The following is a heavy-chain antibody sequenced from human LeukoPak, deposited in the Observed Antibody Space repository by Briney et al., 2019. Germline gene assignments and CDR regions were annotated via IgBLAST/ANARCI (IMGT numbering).Heavy chain of an antibody. CDR1: GFTFNSYV. CDR3: AKDLGRYRNNNFDN. V-gene: IGHV3-23*01. CDR2: ICGSGGVT. D-gene: IGHD1-14*01. Sequence: GGSLRLSCSASGFTFNSYVMSWVRQPPEKGRVWVVTICGSGGVTYYADSVKGRFTISNDHSKNTLYVQMNSLRSDGTALSYSAKDLGRYRNNNFDNWGQGTLVSVSS. J-gene: IGHJ4*02.